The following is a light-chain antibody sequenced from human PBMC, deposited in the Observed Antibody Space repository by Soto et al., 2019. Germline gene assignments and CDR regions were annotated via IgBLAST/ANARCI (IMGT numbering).Light chain of an antibody. CDR1: QNIRSW. CDR3: QQYDSSST. CDR2: KAS. J-gene: IGKJ4*02. V-gene: IGKV1-5*03. Sequence: DIQMTQSPSTLSASVGDRVPITCRASQNIRSWLAWYQQKPGKAPRLLIYKASSLESGVPSRFSGSGSGTEFTLTISSLQPDDSATYYCQQYDSSSTFGGGTKVDIK.